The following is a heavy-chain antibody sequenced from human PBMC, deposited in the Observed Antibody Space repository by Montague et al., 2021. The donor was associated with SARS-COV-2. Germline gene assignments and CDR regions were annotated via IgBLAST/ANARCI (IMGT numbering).Heavy chain of an antibody. V-gene: IGHV3-66*04. CDR3: VRQGQYCGGDCYTADL. CDR2: IHTGGNK. D-gene: IGHD2-21*02. CDR1: GFSVNHIY. Sequence: SLRLSCAASGFSVNHIYMSWVRQAPGKGLEWVSVIHTGGNKFYADSVRGRFTISRDYLRNIVDLQMNGLRADDTALYYCVRQGQYCGGDCYTADLWGQGTLVTVSS. J-gene: IGHJ5*02.